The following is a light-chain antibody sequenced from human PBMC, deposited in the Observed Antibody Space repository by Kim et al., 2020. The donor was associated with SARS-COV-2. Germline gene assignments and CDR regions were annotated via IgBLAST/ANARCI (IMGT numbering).Light chain of an antibody. Sequence: AWVGDRFTITCRAIQSISYWLAWDQQNPGKAPKLLIYKASLLEDGVPSRFSGSGTDTEFTLTISSLQPDEFATYCGKQYRDSSPYTFGQGPKLEIK. J-gene: IGKJ2*01. V-gene: IGKV1-5*03. CDR2: KAS. CDR1: QSISYW. CDR3: KQYRDSSPYT.